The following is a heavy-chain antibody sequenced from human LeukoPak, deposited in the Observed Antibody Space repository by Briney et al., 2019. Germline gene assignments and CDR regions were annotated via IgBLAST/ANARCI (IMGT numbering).Heavy chain of an antibody. Sequence: KPSETLSLTCAVYGGSFSGYYWSWIRQPPGKGLEWIGEINHSGSTNYNPSLKSRVTISVDTSKNQFSLKLSSVTAADTAVCHCARGEEQWLEWYFDLWGRGTLVTVSS. CDR2: INHSGST. V-gene: IGHV4-34*01. CDR3: ARGEEQWLEWYFDL. J-gene: IGHJ2*01. CDR1: GGSFSGYY. D-gene: IGHD6-19*01.